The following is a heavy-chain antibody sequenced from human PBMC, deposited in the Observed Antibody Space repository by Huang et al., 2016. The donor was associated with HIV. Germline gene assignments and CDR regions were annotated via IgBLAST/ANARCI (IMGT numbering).Heavy chain of an antibody. CDR1: GYKFDSYW. CDR2: IDPGDADT. Sequence: EVHLVQSGAEVKEPGESLKISCQASGYKFDSYWIGWVRQMPGKGLEWMGVIDPGDADTKYDPAFQGQVTIAADQAINTAYLQWSSLKASDTAIYFCARQGLWLPPTDPFDYWGQGTPVTVSA. CDR3: ARQGLWLPPTDPFDY. V-gene: IGHV5-51*01. J-gene: IGHJ4*02. D-gene: IGHD3-10*01.